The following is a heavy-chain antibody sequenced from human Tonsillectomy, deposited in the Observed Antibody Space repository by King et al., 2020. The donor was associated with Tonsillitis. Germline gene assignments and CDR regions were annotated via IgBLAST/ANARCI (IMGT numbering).Heavy chain of an antibody. D-gene: IGHD1-1*01. V-gene: IGHV3-43*01. CDR1: GFTFDDYT. CDR3: AKDMVWNGFAFDI. CDR2: ISCDGGCT. Sequence: VQLVESGGVVVQPGGSLRLSCAASGFTFDDYTMHWVRQAPGKGLEWLSLISCDGGCTYYADSVKGRFTISRDNSKNSLYLQMNSLRTEDTALYYCAKDMVWNGFAFDIWGQGTMVTVSS. J-gene: IGHJ3*02.